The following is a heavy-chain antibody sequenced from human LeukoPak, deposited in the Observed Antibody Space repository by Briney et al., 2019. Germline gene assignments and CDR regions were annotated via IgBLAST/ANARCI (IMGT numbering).Heavy chain of an antibody. J-gene: IGHJ5*02. V-gene: IGHV4-59*01. CDR1: GGSISSYY. Sequence: SETLSLTCTVSGGSISSYYWSWIRQPPGKGLEWIGYMYHSGSTNYNPSLKSRVTISVDTSKNQFSLKLSSVTAADTAVYYCARDLRGTGYINWFDPWGQGTLVTVSS. CDR2: MYHSGST. D-gene: IGHD3/OR15-3a*01. CDR3: ARDLRGTGYINWFDP.